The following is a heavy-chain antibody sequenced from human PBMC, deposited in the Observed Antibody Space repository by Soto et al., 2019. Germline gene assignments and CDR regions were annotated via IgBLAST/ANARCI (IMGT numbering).Heavy chain of an antibody. CDR3: ARENHGDSYPFDY. J-gene: IGHJ4*02. V-gene: IGHV4-31*03. CDR2: IYYSGST. Sequence: SETLSLTCTVSGGSISSGGYYWSWIRQHPGKGLEWIGYIYYSGSTYYNPSLKSRVTISVDTSKNQFSLKLSSVTAADTAVYYCARENHGDSYPFDYWGQGTLVTVSS. D-gene: IGHD4-17*01. CDR1: GGSISSGGYY.